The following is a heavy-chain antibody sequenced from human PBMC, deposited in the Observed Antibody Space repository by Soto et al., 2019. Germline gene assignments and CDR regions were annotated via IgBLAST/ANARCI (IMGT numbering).Heavy chain of an antibody. Sequence: PSETLSLTCAVYGGSFSGYYWGWIRQPPGKGLEWIGEINHSGSTNYNPSLKSRVTISVDTSKNQFSLKLSSVTAADTAVYYCARTIRAYYDSSSYVYYFDYWGQGTLVTVSS. CDR3: ARTIRAYYDSSSYVYYFDY. CDR1: GGSFSGYY. CDR2: INHSGST. V-gene: IGHV4-34*01. J-gene: IGHJ4*02. D-gene: IGHD3-22*01.